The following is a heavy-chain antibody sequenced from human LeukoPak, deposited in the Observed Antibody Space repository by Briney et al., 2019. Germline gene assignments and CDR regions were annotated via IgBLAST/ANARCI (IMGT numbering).Heavy chain of an antibody. CDR3: ARAAYCSGGSCYEDY. CDR1: GFTFSRDA. J-gene: IGHJ4*02. D-gene: IGHD2-15*01. Sequence: GGPLRLSCAASGFTFSRDAMNWVRQAPGKGLEWVSIISGNGGTTYYADAVKGRFTISRDNSKNTLYLQINSLRVEDTAFYYCARAAYCSGGSCYEDYWGQGTLVTVSS. CDR2: ISGNGGTT. V-gene: IGHV3-23*01.